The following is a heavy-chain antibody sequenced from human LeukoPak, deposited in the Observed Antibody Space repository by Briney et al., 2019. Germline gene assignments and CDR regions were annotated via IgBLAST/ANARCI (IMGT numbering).Heavy chain of an antibody. J-gene: IGHJ5*02. CDR3: ARLIGDYGDYNWFDP. CDR1: GYSFTSYW. Sequence: GESLKISCKGSGYSFTSYWIGWVRQMPGKGLEWMGIIYPGDSDTRYSPSFQGQVTISADKSISTAYLQWGSLKASDTAMYYCARLIGDYGDYNWFDPWGQGTLVTVSS. V-gene: IGHV5-51*01. CDR2: IYPGDSDT. D-gene: IGHD4-17*01.